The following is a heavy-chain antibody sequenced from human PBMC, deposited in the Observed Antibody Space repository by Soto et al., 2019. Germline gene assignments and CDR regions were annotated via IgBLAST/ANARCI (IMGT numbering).Heavy chain of an antibody. D-gene: IGHD6-19*01. J-gene: IGHJ4*02. Sequence: GGSLRLSCAASGFTFSSYAMSWVRQAPGKGLEWVSAISGSGGSTYYADSVKGRFTISRDNSKNTLYLQMNSLGAEDTAVYYCAKDVPSYPSGWYDYWGQGTLVTVSS. V-gene: IGHV3-23*01. CDR2: ISGSGGST. CDR1: GFTFSSYA. CDR3: AKDVPSYPSGWYDY.